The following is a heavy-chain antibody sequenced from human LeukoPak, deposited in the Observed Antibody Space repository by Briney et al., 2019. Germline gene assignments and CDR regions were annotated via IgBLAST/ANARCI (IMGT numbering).Heavy chain of an antibody. Sequence: ASVKVSCKASGGTFSSYAISWVRQAPGQGLEWMGGIIPIFGTANYAQKFQGRVTITADESTSTAYMELSSLRSEDTAVYYCATRVPTRAIFYYYYMDVWGKGTTVTVSS. CDR3: ATRVPTRAIFYYYYMDV. CDR2: IIPIFGTA. J-gene: IGHJ6*03. D-gene: IGHD2-2*01. V-gene: IGHV1-69*13. CDR1: GGTFSSYA.